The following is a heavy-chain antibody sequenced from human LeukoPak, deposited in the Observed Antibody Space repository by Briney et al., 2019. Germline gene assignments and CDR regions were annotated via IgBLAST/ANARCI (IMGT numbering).Heavy chain of an antibody. D-gene: IGHD3-10*01. V-gene: IGHV3-23*01. Sequence: GGSLSLSCAASGFTFSSYAMSWVRQAPGKGLEWVSAISGSGGSTYYADSVKGRFTIARDNSKNTLYRQMNSLRAEDTAVYYCAKALSGSYYLDPRDWGQGTLVTVSS. CDR3: AKALSGSYYLDPRD. CDR2: ISGSGGST. CDR1: GFTFSSYA. J-gene: IGHJ1*01.